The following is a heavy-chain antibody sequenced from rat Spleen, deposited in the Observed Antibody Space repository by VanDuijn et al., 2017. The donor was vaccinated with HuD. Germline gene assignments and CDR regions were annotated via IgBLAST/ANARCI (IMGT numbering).Heavy chain of an antibody. CDR2: ITYEGSNT. V-gene: IGHV5-22*01. Sequence: EVQLVESGGGLVQSGRSLKLSCAVSGFTFRDYYMAWVRQAPKKGLEWVAAITYEGSNTYYGDSVKGRCTISRDNAKSTLYLQMDSLRPEDTATYYCAKDKGEYNNLFDYWGQGVMVTVTS. CDR1: GFTFRDYY. J-gene: IGHJ2*01. CDR3: AKDKGEYNNLFDY. D-gene: IGHD1-10*01.